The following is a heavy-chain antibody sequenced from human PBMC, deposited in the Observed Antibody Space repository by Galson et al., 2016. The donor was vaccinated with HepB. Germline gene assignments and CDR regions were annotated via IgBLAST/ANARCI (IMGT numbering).Heavy chain of an antibody. Sequence: DSVTGRVTISRDNAKNSLFLQMNSLKVEDTALYYCARAVTGSYSGAFDIWGQGTMVTVSS. V-gene: IGHV3-20*03. J-gene: IGHJ3*02. D-gene: IGHD1-26*01. CDR3: ARAVTGSYSGAFDI.